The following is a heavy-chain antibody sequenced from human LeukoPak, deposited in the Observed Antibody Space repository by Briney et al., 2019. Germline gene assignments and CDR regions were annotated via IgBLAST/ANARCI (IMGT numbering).Heavy chain of an antibody. CDR1: GGSISSGGYY. D-gene: IGHD5-18*01. CDR2: IYYSGST. CDR3: ARGNIQLWSPPFDP. Sequence: PSQTLSLTCTVSGGSISSGGYYWSWIRQHPGKGLEWIGYIYYSGSTYYNPSLKSRVTISVDTSKNQFSLKLSSVTAADTAVYYCARGNIQLWSPPFDPWGQGTLVTVSS. J-gene: IGHJ5*02. V-gene: IGHV4-31*03.